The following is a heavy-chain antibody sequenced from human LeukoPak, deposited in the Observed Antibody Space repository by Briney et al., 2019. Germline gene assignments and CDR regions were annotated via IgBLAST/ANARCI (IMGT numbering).Heavy chain of an antibody. J-gene: IGHJ4*02. V-gene: IGHV1-69*04. CDR3: ARNTGASEG. D-gene: IGHD1-26*01. Sequence: ASVNVSCKASGYTFTSDGISWVRQAPGQGLEWMGRIIPILGIANYAQKFQGRVTITADKSTSTAYMELSSLRSEDTAVYYCARNTGASEGWGQGTLVTVSS. CDR2: IIPILGIA. CDR1: GYTFTSDG.